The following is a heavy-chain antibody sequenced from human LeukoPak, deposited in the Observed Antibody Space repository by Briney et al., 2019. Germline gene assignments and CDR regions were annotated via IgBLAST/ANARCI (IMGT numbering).Heavy chain of an antibody. J-gene: IGHJ4*02. CDR3: ARGVLGGSYYRPYLAPFDY. V-gene: IGHV4-39*07. CDR2: INHSGST. D-gene: IGHD1-26*01. Sequence: SETLSLTCSVSGGSTSSSSYYWGWIRQPPGKGLEWIGEINHSGSTNYNPSLKSRVTISVDTSKNQFSLKLSSVTAADTAVYYCARGVLGGSYYRPYLAPFDYWGQGTLVTVSS. CDR1: GGSTSSSSYY.